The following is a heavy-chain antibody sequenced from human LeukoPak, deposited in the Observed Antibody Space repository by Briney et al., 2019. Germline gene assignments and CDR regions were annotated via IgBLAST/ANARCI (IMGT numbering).Heavy chain of an antibody. CDR1: GFTFSSYA. CDR2: IYSGGST. V-gene: IGHV3-66*01. D-gene: IGHD6-19*01. Sequence: GGSLRLSCAASGFTFSSYAMSWVRQAPGKGLEWVSVIYSGGSTYYADSVKGRFTISRDNSKNTLYLQMNSLRAEDTAVYYCARGGSSGWYVLVYWGQGTLVTVSS. CDR3: ARGGSSGWYVLVY. J-gene: IGHJ4*02.